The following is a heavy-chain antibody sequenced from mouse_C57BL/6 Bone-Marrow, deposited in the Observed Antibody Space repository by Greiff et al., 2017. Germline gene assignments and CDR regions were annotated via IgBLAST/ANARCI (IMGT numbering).Heavy chain of an antibody. CDR3: ARGWFCAMDY. V-gene: IGHV1-19*01. J-gene: IGHJ4*01. Sequence: EVQLQQSGPVLVKPGASVKMSCKASGYTFTDSYMNWVKQSHGKSLEWIGVINPYNGGTSYNQKFKGKATLTVDKSSSTASMELNSLTSADSAVYYCARGWFCAMDYWGQGTSVTVSS. D-gene: IGHD2-2*01. CDR1: GYTFTDSY. CDR2: INPYNGGT.